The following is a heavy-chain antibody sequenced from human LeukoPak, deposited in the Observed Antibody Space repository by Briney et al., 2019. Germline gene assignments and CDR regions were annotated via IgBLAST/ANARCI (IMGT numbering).Heavy chain of an antibody. Sequence: GGSLRLSCASSGFTFSSYAVTWVRQAPGKGLEWVSYISSSSSTIYYADSVKGRFTISRDNAKNSLYLQMNSLRAEDTAVYYCARTPWGYGDYWGQGTLVTVSS. CDR1: GFTFSSYA. J-gene: IGHJ4*02. CDR3: ARTPWGYGDY. D-gene: IGHD7-27*01. V-gene: IGHV3-48*04. CDR2: ISSSSSTI.